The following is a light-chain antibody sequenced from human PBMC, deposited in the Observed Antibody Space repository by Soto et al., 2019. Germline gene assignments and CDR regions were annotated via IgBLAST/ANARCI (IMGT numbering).Light chain of an antibody. CDR3: QQYCSSGT. CDR1: QSVSNNY. J-gene: IGKJ1*01. V-gene: IGKV3-20*01. CDR2: GAS. Sequence: EIVLRQSPCTLSLRPGERASLSWGASQSVSNNYLAWYQQKPGQAPRLLIYGASNRATGIPDRFSGSGSGTDFTLTIIRLEPEDFAVYYCQQYCSSGTFGQGTKVDIK.